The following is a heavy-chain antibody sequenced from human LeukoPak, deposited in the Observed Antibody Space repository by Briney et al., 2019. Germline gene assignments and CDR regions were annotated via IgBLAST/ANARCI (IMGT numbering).Heavy chain of an antibody. CDR1: GGSFSGYF. CDR3: ASLGANITSSNWFDP. V-gene: IGHV4-34*01. D-gene: IGHD2-2*01. Sequence: SETLSLTCAVYGGSFSGYFWSWIRQPPGKGLEWIGEINHSGSTNYNPSLKSRVIISVDASKNQFSLKLSSVTAADTAVYYCASLGANITSSNWFDPWGQGTLVTVSS. J-gene: IGHJ5*02. CDR2: INHSGST.